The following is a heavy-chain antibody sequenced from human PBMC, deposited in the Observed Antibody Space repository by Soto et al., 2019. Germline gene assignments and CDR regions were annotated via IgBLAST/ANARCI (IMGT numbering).Heavy chain of an antibody. V-gene: IGHV3-30*03. D-gene: IGHD4-4*01. Sequence: QVQMVESGGGVVQPGRSLRLSCAASGFTFSSYGMHWFRQAPGKGLEWVAVISYDGSNKYYADSVKGRFTISRDNSKNTMYLQMNSLRAEDTAVYYCAAGYSNYLFDYWCQGTRVTVSS. CDR2: ISYDGSNK. CDR1: GFTFSSYG. J-gene: IGHJ4*02. CDR3: AAGYSNYLFDY.